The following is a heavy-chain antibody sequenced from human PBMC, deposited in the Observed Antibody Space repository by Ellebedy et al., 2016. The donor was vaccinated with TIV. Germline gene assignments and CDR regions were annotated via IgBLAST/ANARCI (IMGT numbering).Heavy chain of an antibody. V-gene: IGHV1-18*04. J-gene: IGHJ4*02. CDR3: ATARNYDSSGYYRFDY. CDR2: NSAYSGNT. D-gene: IGHD3-22*01. CDR1: GYTLTEFT. Sequence: AASVKVSCKVSGYTLTEFTIHWARHLPGQRLDWLGWNSAYSGNTNYAQKPQGRVNMTTDTSTSTAYMELRSLRSDDTAVYYCATARNYDSSGYYRFDYWGQGTRVTVSS.